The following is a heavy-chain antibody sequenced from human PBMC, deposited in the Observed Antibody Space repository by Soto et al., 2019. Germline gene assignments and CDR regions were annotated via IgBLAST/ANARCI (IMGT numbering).Heavy chain of an antibody. CDR2: INPNSGGT. CDR3: ARVKAAAGADPAAYYYYGMDV. V-gene: IGHV1-2*04. D-gene: IGHD6-13*01. J-gene: IGHJ6*02. Sequence: ASVKVSCKASGYTFTGYYMHWVRQAPGQGLEWMGWINPNSGGTNYAQKFQGWVTMTRDTSISTAYMELSRLRSDDTAVYYCARVKAAAGADPAAYYYYGMDVWGQGTTVTVSS. CDR1: GYTFTGYY.